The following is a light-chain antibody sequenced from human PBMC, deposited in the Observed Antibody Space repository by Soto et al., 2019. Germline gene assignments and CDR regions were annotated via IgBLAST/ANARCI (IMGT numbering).Light chain of an antibody. CDR1: SSDVGGYNY. CDR3: SSYTGSSPYV. Sequence: QSVLTQPASVSGSPGQSITISCTGTSSDVGGYNYVSWYQQHPGKAPKLMIYEVSNRPSGVSNRFSGSKSGNTASLTISGVQAEDEADYYCSSYTGSSPYVFGTGTKVTVL. J-gene: IGLJ1*01. CDR2: EVS. V-gene: IGLV2-14*01.